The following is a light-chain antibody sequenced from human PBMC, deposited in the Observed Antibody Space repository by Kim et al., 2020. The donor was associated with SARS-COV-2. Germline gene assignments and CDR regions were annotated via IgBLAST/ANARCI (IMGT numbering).Light chain of an antibody. CDR2: DAT. CDR1: QTIKNR. V-gene: IGKV3-15*01. CDR3: QQSNDWPPLT. Sequence: SPGERATLSCRASQTIKNRLVWYQHKPGQAPRLLMYDATTRATGVPARFIGSGSETDFTLTISSLQSEDFAVYYCQQSNDWPPLTFGQGTKVDIK. J-gene: IGKJ1*01.